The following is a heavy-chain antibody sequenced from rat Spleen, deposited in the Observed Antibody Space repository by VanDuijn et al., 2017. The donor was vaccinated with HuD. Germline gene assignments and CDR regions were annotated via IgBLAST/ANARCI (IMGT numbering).Heavy chain of an antibody. V-gene: IGHV5-27*01. Sequence: EVQLVESDGGLVQPGRSLKLSCAASGFTFSDYYMAWVRQAPTKGLEWVASISSGGDRIYYLDSVKGRFTISRDNAKSTLYLQMDSLRSEDTATYSCATSPYYWYFDFWGPGTMVTVSS. CDR2: ISSGGDRI. CDR1: GFTFSDYY. CDR3: ATSPYYWYFDF. J-gene: IGHJ1*01.